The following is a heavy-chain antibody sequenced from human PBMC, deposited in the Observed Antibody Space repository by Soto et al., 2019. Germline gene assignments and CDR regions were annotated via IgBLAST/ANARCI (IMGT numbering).Heavy chain of an antibody. CDR3: AKDLSYSSLGYFDY. J-gene: IGHJ4*02. CDR1: GFTFDDYA. V-gene: IGHV3-9*01. Sequence: LRLSCAASGFTFDDYAMHWVRQAPGKGLEWVSGISWNSGSIGYADSVKGLFTISSDNAKDSLYLQMNSLRAEDTALYYCAKDLSYSSLGYFDYWGQGTLVTVSS. CDR2: ISWNSGSI. D-gene: IGHD3-16*01.